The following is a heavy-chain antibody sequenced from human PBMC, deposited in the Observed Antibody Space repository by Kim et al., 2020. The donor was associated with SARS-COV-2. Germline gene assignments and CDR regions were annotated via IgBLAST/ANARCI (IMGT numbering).Heavy chain of an antibody. J-gene: IGHJ4*02. CDR2: IYYSGST. Sequence: SETLSLTCTVSGGSISSSSYYWGWIRQPPGKGLEWIGSIYYSGSTYYNPSLKSRVTISVDTSKNQFSLKLRSVTAADTSVYDCAGRIVGATARFDDWGQG. D-gene: IGHD1-26*01. CDR3: AGRIVGATARFDD. V-gene: IGHV4-39*01. CDR1: GGSISSSSYY.